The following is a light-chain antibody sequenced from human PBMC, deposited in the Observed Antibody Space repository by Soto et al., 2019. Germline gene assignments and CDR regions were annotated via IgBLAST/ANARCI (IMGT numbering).Light chain of an antibody. J-gene: IGKJ1*01. Sequence: EIVLTQSPGTLSLSPGEGATLSCRASQSVFNNHIGWYQQKPGQAPRRLIFGASFRATGIPDRFSGSGSGTDFTLTISRLEPEDFAVYYCQQYGSSGTFGQGTKVDIK. CDR3: QQYGSSGT. CDR1: QSVFNNH. V-gene: IGKV3-20*01. CDR2: GAS.